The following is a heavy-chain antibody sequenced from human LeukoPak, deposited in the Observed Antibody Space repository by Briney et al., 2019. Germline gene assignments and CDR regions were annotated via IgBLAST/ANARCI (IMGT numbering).Heavy chain of an antibody. Sequence: GGSLRLSCAASEFSVGSNYMTWVRQAPGKGLEWVSLIYSGGSTYYADSVKGRFTISRDNSKNTLYLQMNSLRAEDTAVYYCAKDPSLTTVTHFDYWGRGTLVTVSS. CDR2: IYSGGST. D-gene: IGHD4-17*01. CDR1: EFSVGSNY. CDR3: AKDPSLTTVTHFDY. V-gene: IGHV3-66*01. J-gene: IGHJ4*02.